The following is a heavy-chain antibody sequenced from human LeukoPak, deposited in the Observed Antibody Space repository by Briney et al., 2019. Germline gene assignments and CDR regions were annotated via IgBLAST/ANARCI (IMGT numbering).Heavy chain of an antibody. CDR2: INSDGSSI. CDR1: GFTFSSYW. Sequence: GGSLRLSCAASGFTFSSYWMHWVRQAPGKGLVWVSRINSDGSSITYADSVKGRFTISRDNAKNTLYLQMNSLRVEDTAVYYCAREGRVSGYDFDCWGREPWSPSPQ. CDR3: AREGRVSGYDFDC. D-gene: IGHD5-12*01. V-gene: IGHV3-74*03. J-gene: IGHJ4*02.